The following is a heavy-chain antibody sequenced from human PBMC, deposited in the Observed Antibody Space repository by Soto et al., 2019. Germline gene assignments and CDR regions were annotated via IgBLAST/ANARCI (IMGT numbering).Heavy chain of an antibody. D-gene: IGHD3-3*01. V-gene: IGHV3-33*01. CDR3: ARDPAKWLLFPLGAGYYGMDV. Sequence: PGGSLRLSCAASGFTFSSYGMHWVRQAPGKGLEWVAVIWYDGSNKYYADSVKGRFTISRDNSKNTLYLQMNSLRAEDTAVYYCARDPAKWLLFPLGAGYYGMDVRGQGTTVTVSS. J-gene: IGHJ6*02. CDR1: GFTFSSYG. CDR2: IWYDGSNK.